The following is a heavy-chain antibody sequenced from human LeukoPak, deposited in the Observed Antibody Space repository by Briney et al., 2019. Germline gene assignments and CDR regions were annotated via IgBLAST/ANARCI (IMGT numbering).Heavy chain of an antibody. D-gene: IGHD6-19*01. V-gene: IGHV1-69*05. Sequence: ASVNVSCKASGGTFSSYAISWVRQAPGQGLEWMGRIIPIFGTANYAQKFQGRVTITTDESTSTAYMELSSLRSEDTAVYYCAEGHLAGYSSGWLDYWGQGTLVTVSS. CDR1: GGTFSSYA. CDR3: AEGHLAGYSSGWLDY. CDR2: IIPIFGTA. J-gene: IGHJ4*02.